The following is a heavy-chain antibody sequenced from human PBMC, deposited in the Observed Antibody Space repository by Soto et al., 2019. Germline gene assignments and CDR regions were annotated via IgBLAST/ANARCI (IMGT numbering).Heavy chain of an antibody. CDR2: INAGNGNT. J-gene: IGHJ6*02. V-gene: IGHV1-3*01. CDR1: GYTFTSYA. Sequence: ASVKVSCKASGYTFTSYAMHWVRQAPGQRLEWMGWINAGNGNTKYSQKFQGRVTITRDTSASTAYMELSSLRSEDTAVYYCARGQPPNIVVVVYYGMDVWGQGTTVTVSS. D-gene: IGHD2-15*01. CDR3: ARGQPPNIVVVVYYGMDV.